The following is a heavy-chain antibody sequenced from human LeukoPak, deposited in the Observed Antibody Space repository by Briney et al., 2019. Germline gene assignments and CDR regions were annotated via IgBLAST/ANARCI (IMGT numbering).Heavy chain of an antibody. V-gene: IGHV3-53*01. CDR3: ARAEGRWLRHFDY. D-gene: IGHD5-12*01. CDR1: GFTVSSNY. CDR2: IYSGGST. J-gene: IGHJ4*02. Sequence: PGGSLRLSCAASGFTVSSNYMSWVRQAPGKGLEWVSVIYSGGSTYYADSVKGRFTISRDNSKNTLYLQMNSLRAEDTAVYYCARAEGRWLRHFDYWGQGTLVTVSS.